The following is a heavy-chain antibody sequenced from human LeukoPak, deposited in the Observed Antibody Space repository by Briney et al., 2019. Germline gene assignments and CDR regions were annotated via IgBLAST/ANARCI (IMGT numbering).Heavy chain of an antibody. V-gene: IGHV3-23*01. Sequence: GGSLRLSCAASGFTFSSYGMSWVRQAPGKGLEWVSAISGSGGSTYYADSVKGRFTISRDNSKNTLYLQMNSLRAEDTAVYYCARDRGHEGDYFDYWGQGTLVTVSS. CDR1: GFTFSSYG. J-gene: IGHJ4*02. D-gene: IGHD2-15*01. CDR3: ARDRGHEGDYFDY. CDR2: ISGSGGST.